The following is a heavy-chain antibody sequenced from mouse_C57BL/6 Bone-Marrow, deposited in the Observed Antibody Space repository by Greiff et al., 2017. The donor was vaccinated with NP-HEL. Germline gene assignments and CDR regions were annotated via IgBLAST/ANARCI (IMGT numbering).Heavy chain of an antibody. CDR3: TGVTQLVATCDY. J-gene: IGHJ2*01. CDR2: IDPENGDT. CDR1: GFNIKDDY. Sequence: EVQLQQSGAELVRPGASVKLSCTASGFNIKDDYMHWVKQRPEQGLEWIGWIDPENGDTEYASKFQGKATITADTSSNTAYLQLSSLTSEDTAVYYCTGVTQLVATCDYWGQGTTLTVSS. D-gene: IGHD1-1*01. V-gene: IGHV14-4*01.